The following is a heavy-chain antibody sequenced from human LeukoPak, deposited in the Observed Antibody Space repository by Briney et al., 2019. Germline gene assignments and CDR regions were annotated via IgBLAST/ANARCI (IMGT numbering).Heavy chain of an antibody. D-gene: IGHD3-10*01. V-gene: IGHV3-23*01. J-gene: IGHJ4*02. CDR3: AKSQLLWFGEDFDY. CDR1: GFTFSSYA. Sequence: PGGSLRLSCAASGFTFSSYAMSWVRQAPGKGLEWVSAISGSGGSTYYADSVKGRFTISRDNSKITLYLQMNSLRAEDTAVYYCAKSQLLWFGEDFDYWGQGTLVTVSS. CDR2: ISGSGGST.